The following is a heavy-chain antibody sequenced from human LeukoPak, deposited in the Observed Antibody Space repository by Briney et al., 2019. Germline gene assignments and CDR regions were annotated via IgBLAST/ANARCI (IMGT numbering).Heavy chain of an antibody. V-gene: IGHV3-23*01. Sequence: PGGSLRLSCAASIFTFSNYAMSWVRQAPGEGLEWVSGISGSGDSTYYADSVKGRFTISRDNSKNTLYLQMNSLRAEDTAVYYCAKDRGEVVAATTPSWFDPWGQGTLATVSS. CDR1: IFTFSNYA. J-gene: IGHJ5*02. CDR3: AKDRGEVVAATTPSWFDP. CDR2: ISGSGDST. D-gene: IGHD2-15*01.